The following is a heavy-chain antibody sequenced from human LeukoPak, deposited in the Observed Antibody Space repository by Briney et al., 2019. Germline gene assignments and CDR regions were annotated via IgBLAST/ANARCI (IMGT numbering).Heavy chain of an antibody. J-gene: IGHJ4*02. V-gene: IGHV4-59*01. CDR3: ARGQKYTSSYTVTELGSRYFDY. CDR2: IFYSGRT. CDR1: GGSISSYY. Sequence: PSETLSLTCTVSGGSISSYYWNWIRQPPGKGLEWIGYIFYSGRTNYNPSLKSRVTISVDTSKNWFSLKLTSVTAADTAVYYCARGQKYTSSYTVTELGSRYFDYWGQGTLVTVSS. D-gene: IGHD5-18*01.